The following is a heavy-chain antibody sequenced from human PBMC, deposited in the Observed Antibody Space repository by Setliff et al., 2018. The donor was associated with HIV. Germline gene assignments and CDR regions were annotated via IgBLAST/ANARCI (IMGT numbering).Heavy chain of an antibody. Sequence: PSETLSLTCTVSGGSSIGSSFQSTWIRQSPGKGLEWIGSIYHNGITYYNPSLKSRVTISIDTSNNQISLRLSSVTAADTAMYYCVRDDYGYNGKGFDYWGPGTLVTVSS. V-gene: IGHV4-39*02. CDR3: VRDDYGYNGKGFDY. CDR2: IYHNGIT. CDR1: GGSSIGSSFQ. J-gene: IGHJ4*02. D-gene: IGHD4-17*01.